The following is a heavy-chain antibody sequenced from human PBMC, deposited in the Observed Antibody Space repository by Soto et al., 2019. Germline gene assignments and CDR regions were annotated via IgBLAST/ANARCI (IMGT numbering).Heavy chain of an antibody. J-gene: IGHJ4*02. D-gene: IGHD2-15*01. CDR2: ISSNGGST. Sequence: PGGSLRLSCSASGFTFSSYAMHWVRQAPGKGLEYVSAISSNGGSTYYADSVKGRFTISRDNSKNTLYLQMSSLRAEDTAVYYCVKAVASYCSGCSCYDYWGQGTLVTVSS. CDR3: VKAVASYCSGCSCYDY. CDR1: GFTFSSYA. V-gene: IGHV3-64D*06.